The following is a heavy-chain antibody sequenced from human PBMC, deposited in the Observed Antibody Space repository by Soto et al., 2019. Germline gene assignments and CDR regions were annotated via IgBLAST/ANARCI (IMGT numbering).Heavy chain of an antibody. CDR2: IYPGDSDT. D-gene: IGHD2-2*01. CDR1: GCSFSSYW. J-gene: IGHJ6*02. Sequence: PGESLKISCKGSGCSFSSYWIVWVRQMPGKGLEWMGTIYPGDSDTRYSPSFQGQVTISADKSISTAYLQWNSLKASDTAMYFCARNKGYCSSISCYGMDVWGQGAAVTVSS. V-gene: IGHV5-51*01. CDR3: ARNKGYCSSISCYGMDV.